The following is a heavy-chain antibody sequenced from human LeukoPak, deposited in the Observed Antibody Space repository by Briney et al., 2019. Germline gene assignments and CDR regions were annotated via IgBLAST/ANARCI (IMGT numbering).Heavy chain of an antibody. J-gene: IGHJ4*02. Sequence: SVKVSCKASGGTFSSYAISWVRQAPGQGLEWMGGIIPIFGTANYAQKFQGRVTITADKSTSTAYMELSSLRSEDTAVYYCARAWGDEWQLVNWYFDHWGQGTLVTVSS. CDR2: IIPIFGTA. D-gene: IGHD6-13*01. CDR3: ARAWGDEWQLVNWYFDH. V-gene: IGHV1-69*06. CDR1: GGTFSSYA.